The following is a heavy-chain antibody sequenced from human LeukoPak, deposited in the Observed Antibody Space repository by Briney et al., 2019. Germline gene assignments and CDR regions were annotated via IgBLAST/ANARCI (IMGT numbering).Heavy chain of an antibody. V-gene: IGHV1-69*06. CDR1: GYTFTSCD. D-gene: IGHD5-12*01. CDR2: IIPIFGTA. J-gene: IGHJ2*01. CDR3: ARLGGMDIVATTQYWYFDL. Sequence: SVKVSCKASGYTFTSCDISWVRQAPGQGLEWMGGIIPIFGTANYAQKFQGRVTITADKSTSTAYMELSSLRSEDTAVYYCARLGGMDIVATTQYWYFDLWGRGTLVTVSS.